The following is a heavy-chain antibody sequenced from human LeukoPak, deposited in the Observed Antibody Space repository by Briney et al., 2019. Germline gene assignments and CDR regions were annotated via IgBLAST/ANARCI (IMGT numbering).Heavy chain of an antibody. CDR2: ISGSGGNT. V-gene: IGHV3-23*01. J-gene: IGHJ4*02. Sequence: PGGSLRLSCAASGFTFSSYAMSWVRQAPGKGLEWVSAISGSGGNTHYADSVKGRFTFSRDNSKNTLYLQMSSLRAEDTAVYYCAKKRPGDTLASLDYWGQGSLVTVSS. CDR1: GFTFSSYA. D-gene: IGHD2-2*02. CDR3: AKKRPGDTLASLDY.